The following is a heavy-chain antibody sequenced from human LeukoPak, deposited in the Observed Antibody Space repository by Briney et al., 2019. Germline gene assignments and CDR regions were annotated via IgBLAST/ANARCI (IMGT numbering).Heavy chain of an antibody. Sequence: SETLSLTCTVSGGSVSSTSYYWGWIRQPPGKRLEWIGSFYYSGSSYYNPSLKSRVTISVDTSKNQFSLKVNSVTAADTAVYYCARQGFRSTWFDPWGQGTLVTVSS. CDR1: GGSVSSTSYY. V-gene: IGHV4-39*01. J-gene: IGHJ5*02. CDR3: ARQGFRSTWFDP. CDR2: FYYSGSS.